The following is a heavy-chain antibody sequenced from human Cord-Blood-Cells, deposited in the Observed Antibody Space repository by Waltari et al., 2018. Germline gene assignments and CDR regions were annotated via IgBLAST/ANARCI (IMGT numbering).Heavy chain of an antibody. J-gene: IGHJ2*01. CDR3: ASRATYYYDSSGSIIAPTVDL. Sequence: QLQLQESGPGLVKPSETLSLTCTVSGGSISSSSYYWGWIRPPPGKGLEWIGSIYYIGGTHSNPSLKSRVTISVDTSKNQFSLKLSSVTAADTAVYYCASRATYYYDSSGSIIAPTVDLWGRGTLVTVSS. V-gene: IGHV4-39*01. D-gene: IGHD3-22*01. CDR2: IYYIGGT. CDR1: GGSISSSSYY.